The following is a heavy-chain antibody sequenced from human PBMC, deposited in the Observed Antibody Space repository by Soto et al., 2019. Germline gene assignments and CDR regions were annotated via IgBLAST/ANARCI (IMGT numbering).Heavy chain of an antibody. V-gene: IGHV3-49*03. CDR3: GRLGRDLVTVPFDY. CDR2: ITSKAYGGTT. J-gene: IGHJ4*02. CDR1: GFTSGDYA. Sequence: GGSLRLCCTASGFTSGDYAMSWFRQAPGKGLEWVGFITSKAYGGTTEYAASVKGRFTISRDDFKSIAYLQMNSLRPEDTAVYYCGRLGRDLVTVPFDYWGQGTLVTVSS. D-gene: IGHD3-9*01.